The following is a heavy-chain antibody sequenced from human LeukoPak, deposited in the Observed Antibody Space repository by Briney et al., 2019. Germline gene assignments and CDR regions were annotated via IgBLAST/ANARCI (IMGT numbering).Heavy chain of an antibody. CDR3: ARAEAGRGFWSGYYQDYYFDY. CDR2: IIPIFGTA. Sequence: ASVKVSCKASGGTFSSYAISWVRHAPGQGLEWMRGIIPIFGTANYAQKFQGRVTITADGSTRTAYMELSSLRSEDTAVYYCARAEAGRGFWSGYYQDYYFDYWGQGTLVTVSS. CDR1: GGTFSSYA. V-gene: IGHV1-69*13. J-gene: IGHJ4*02. D-gene: IGHD3-3*01.